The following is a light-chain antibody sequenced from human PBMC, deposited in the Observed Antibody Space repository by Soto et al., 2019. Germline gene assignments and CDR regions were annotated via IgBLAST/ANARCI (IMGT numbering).Light chain of an antibody. V-gene: IGLV2-14*01. Sequence: QSVLTQPASVSGSPGQSITISCIATSSDVGGYNYVSWYQQHPGKAPKLMIYEVSNRPSGVSNRFSGSKSGNTASLTISGLQAEDEADYYCSSYTTSSTGVFGGGTKLTVL. CDR3: SSYTTSSTGV. J-gene: IGLJ3*02. CDR2: EVS. CDR1: SSDVGGYNY.